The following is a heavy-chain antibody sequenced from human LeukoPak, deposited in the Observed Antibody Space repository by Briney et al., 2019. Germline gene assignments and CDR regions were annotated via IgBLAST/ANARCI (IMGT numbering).Heavy chain of an antibody. Sequence: SETLSLTCAVSGGSISDNYWSWIRQPPGKGLEWIGYIFYSGATNYNPSLRSRVTISVDTSKSQFSLKLNSVTAVDTAVYYCARKSELGYYFDYWGQGTLVTVSS. CDR2: IFYSGAT. D-gene: IGHD3-16*01. CDR1: GGSISDNY. CDR3: ARKSELGYYFDY. V-gene: IGHV4-59*12. J-gene: IGHJ4*02.